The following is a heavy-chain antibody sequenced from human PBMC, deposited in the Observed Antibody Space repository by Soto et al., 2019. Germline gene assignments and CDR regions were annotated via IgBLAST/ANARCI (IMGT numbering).Heavy chain of an antibody. V-gene: IGHV4-31*03. CDR2: IYYSGTT. D-gene: IGHD3-3*01. J-gene: IGHJ3*02. Sequence: QVHLQESGPGLVKPSQTLSLTCTVSGCSLTSNGYYWSWIRQRPEKGLEWLGYIYYSGTTHFNPSLKSRLSISMDTSNNQFSLNLTSVTAADTAVYFCARDLLYRAVFEIWGQGTLVTVSA. CDR3: ARDLLYRAVFEI. CDR1: GCSLTSNGYY.